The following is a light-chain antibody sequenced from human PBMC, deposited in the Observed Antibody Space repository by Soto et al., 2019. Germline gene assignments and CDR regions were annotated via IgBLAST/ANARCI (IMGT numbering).Light chain of an antibody. CDR1: QRISGS. Sequence: GDRVTITCRASQRISGSWAWYQQKPGKAPKLLIYEASNLKSGVPSRFSGSGSGTEYTLTISSLQPDDSASYYCQQYNGYWTFGQGTRVEIK. CDR2: EAS. CDR3: QQYNGYWT. V-gene: IGKV1-5*03. J-gene: IGKJ1*01.